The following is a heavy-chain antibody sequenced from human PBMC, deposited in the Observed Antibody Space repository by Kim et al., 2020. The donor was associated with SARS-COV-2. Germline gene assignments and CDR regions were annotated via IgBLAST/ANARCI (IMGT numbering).Heavy chain of an antibody. CDR3: EASDY. CDR1: GFTFSTYA. Sequence: GGSLRLSCAASGFTFSTYAMSWARQAPGKGLEWVSTISDSGLRTHYADSVKGRFTISRDNSKSTLLLQMNYLRAEDTAIYYCEASDYWGQGSLVTVSS. V-gene: IGHV3-23*01. CDR2: ISDSGLRT. J-gene: IGHJ4*02.